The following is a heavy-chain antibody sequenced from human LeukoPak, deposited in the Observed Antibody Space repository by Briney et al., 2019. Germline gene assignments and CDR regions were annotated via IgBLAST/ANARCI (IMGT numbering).Heavy chain of an antibody. J-gene: IGHJ4*02. CDR1: GFTFSDYY. CDR2: ISSSGNTI. CDR3: ARPKYSSSWQIFDY. D-gene: IGHD6-13*01. Sequence: PGGSLRLSCAASGFTFSDYYMSWIRQAPGKGLEWVSYISSSGNTIYYADSVKGRFTISRDNAKNSLYLQMNSLRAEDTAVYYCARPKYSSSWQIFDYWGQGTLVTASS. V-gene: IGHV3-11*01.